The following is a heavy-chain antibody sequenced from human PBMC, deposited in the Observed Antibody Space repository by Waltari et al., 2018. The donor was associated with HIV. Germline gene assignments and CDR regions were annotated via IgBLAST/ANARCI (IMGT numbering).Heavy chain of an antibody. Sequence: QVQLVQSGAEVKKPGASVKVSCKASGYTFSNYGITWVRQAPGQGLEWMGWVTPYKRNTNYARNVQGRVTMTTDTSTTTAYMELRSLRSDDTALYYCARDRGKYYGSGTDSFDIWGQGTTVTVSS. D-gene: IGHD3-10*01. V-gene: IGHV1-18*01. CDR1: GYTFSNYG. CDR3: ARDRGKYYGSGTDSFDI. J-gene: IGHJ3*02. CDR2: VTPYKRNT.